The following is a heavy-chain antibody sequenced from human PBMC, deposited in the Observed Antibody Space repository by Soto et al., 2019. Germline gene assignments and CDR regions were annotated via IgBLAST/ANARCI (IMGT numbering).Heavy chain of an antibody. CDR1: GGSISSSAYY. CDR3: ARQVAVTYFDY. J-gene: IGHJ4*02. Sequence: QLHLQESGPGLLKPSETLSLTCTVSGGSISSSAYYWGWIRQPPGKRLEWIASISYSGSTYYNPSLKSRVTISVDTSKNQFSLKLRSMTAADTAVYYCARQVAVTYFDYWGQGTLVTVAS. CDR2: ISYSGST. D-gene: IGHD2-15*01. V-gene: IGHV4-39*01.